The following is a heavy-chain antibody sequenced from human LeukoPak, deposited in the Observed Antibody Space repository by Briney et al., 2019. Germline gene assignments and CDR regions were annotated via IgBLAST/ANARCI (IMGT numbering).Heavy chain of an antibody. J-gene: IGHJ5*02. V-gene: IGHV4-59*01. Sequence: SETLSLTCTVSGGSTSSYYWSWIRQPPGKGLEWIGFIYDSGSTNYNPSLKSRVTISVDTSKNQFSLKLSSVTAADTAMYYCARGIQGYCSGGTCYFLWFDPWGQGTLVTVSS. CDR3: ARGIQGYCSGGTCYFLWFDP. CDR2: IYDSGST. D-gene: IGHD2-15*01. CDR1: GGSTSSYY.